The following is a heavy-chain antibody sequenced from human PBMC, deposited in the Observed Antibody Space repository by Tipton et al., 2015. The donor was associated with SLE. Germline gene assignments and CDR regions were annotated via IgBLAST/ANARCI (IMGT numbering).Heavy chain of an antibody. Sequence: GLVKPSETLSLICGVSGYSVSSGYYWTWIRQHPGKGLEWIGYIYNSGTTYYNPSLKSRVSISIDTSKKQFSLKLSSVTAADTAVYYCAREWQDKSAYLDYWGQGTLVTVSS. D-gene: IGHD2-15*01. CDR2: IYNSGTT. V-gene: IGHV4-31*11. CDR1: GYSVSSGYY. CDR3: AREWQDKSAYLDY. J-gene: IGHJ4*02.